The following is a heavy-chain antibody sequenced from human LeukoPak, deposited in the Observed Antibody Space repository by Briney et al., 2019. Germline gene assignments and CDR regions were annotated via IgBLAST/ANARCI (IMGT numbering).Heavy chain of an antibody. CDR2: IKQDGSEK. V-gene: IGHV3-7*04. D-gene: IGHD3-22*01. J-gene: IGHJ4*02. CDR1: GGSISSYY. Sequence: ETLSLTCTVSGGSISSYYWSWIRQPPGKGLEWVANIKQDGSEKNYVASVKGRFTISRDNAKNSLYLQMNSLRAEDTAVYYCARGYSSSYGSSGYYSYWGQGTLVTVSS. CDR3: ARGYSSSYGSSGYYSY.